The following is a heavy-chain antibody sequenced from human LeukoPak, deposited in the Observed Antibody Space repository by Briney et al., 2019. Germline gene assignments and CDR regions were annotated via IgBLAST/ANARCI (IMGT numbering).Heavy chain of an antibody. V-gene: IGHV1-69*13. CDR2: TIPVFGTP. CDR3: ASVISYYDLLTGFHNVNYFDF. J-gene: IGHJ4*02. Sequence: GASVKVSCKASGGTFTGYALSWVRQAPGQGLEWMGGTIPVFGTPTYAQNFQGRMTITADESTSTAYMELSSLRSEDTAVYYCASVISYYDLLTGFHNVNYFDFWGQGTLVTVSS. CDR1: GGTFTGYA. D-gene: IGHD3-9*01.